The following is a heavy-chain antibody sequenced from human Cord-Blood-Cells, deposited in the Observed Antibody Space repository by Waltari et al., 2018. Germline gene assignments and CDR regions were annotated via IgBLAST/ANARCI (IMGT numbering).Heavy chain of an antibody. CDR3: TTEGGGYCSSTSCYDAFDI. J-gene: IGHJ3*02. V-gene: IGHV3-15*01. CDR2: IKSKTDGGTT. CDR1: GFTFSNAG. D-gene: IGHD2-2*01. Sequence: EVQLVESGGGLVKPGGSLRLSCAASGFTFSNAGMSWCRQAPGKGLEWVGRIKSKTDGGTTDYAAPVKGRFTISRDDSKNTLYLQMNSLKTEDTAVYYCTTEGGGYCSSTSCYDAFDIWGQGTMVTVSS.